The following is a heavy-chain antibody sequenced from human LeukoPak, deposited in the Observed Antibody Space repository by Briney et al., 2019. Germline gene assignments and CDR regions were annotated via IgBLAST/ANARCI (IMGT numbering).Heavy chain of an antibody. CDR3: ARVGRQWLLQYYFDY. Sequence: PSETLSLTCAVYGGSFRGYYWSWIRQTPGKGLEWIGEINHSGSTNYNPSLKSRVTISVDTSKNQFSLKLSSVTAADTAVYYCARVGRQWLLQYYFDYWGQGTLVTVSS. CDR1: GGSFRGYY. J-gene: IGHJ4*02. CDR2: INHSGST. D-gene: IGHD3-22*01. V-gene: IGHV4-34*01.